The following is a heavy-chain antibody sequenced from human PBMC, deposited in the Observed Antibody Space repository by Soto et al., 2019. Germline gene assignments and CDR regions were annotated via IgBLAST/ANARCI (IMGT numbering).Heavy chain of an antibody. Sequence: GGSLRLPCAASGFSFSSYGMNWVRQAPGKGPEWISYIGNSGSTIYYADSVMGRFTISRDNGDNSLYLQMNSLRVEDTAVYYCARERYSYGLGRYWGQGTQVTVSS. CDR2: IGNSGSTI. CDR3: ARERYSYGLGRY. D-gene: IGHD5-12*01. V-gene: IGHV3-48*01. J-gene: IGHJ4*02. CDR1: GFSFSSYG.